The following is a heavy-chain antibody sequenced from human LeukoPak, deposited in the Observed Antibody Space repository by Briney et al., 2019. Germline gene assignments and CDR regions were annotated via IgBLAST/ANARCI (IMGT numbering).Heavy chain of an antibody. CDR3: ARACSPYYYYYGMDV. Sequence: SETLSLTCTVSGGSISSYYWSWIRQPPGKGLEWIGYIYYSGSTNYNPSLKSRVTISVDTSKNQFSLKLSSVTAADTAVYYCARACSPYYYYYGMDVWGQGTTVTVSS. CDR2: IYYSGST. V-gene: IGHV4-59*01. CDR1: GGSISSYY. D-gene: IGHD2-15*01. J-gene: IGHJ6*02.